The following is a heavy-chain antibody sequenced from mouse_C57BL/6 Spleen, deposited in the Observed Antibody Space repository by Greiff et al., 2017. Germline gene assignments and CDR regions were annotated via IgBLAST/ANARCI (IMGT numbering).Heavy chain of an antibody. Sequence: VQLQQSGPELVKPGASVKISCKASGYSFTGYYMNWVKQSPEKSLEWIGEINPSTGGTTYNQKFKAKATLTVDKSSSTAYMQLKSLTSEDSAVYYCARGDITGYGLAYWRQGTLVTVAA. CDR2: INPSTGGT. V-gene: IGHV1-42*01. CDR3: ARGDITGYGLAY. CDR1: GYSFTGYY. D-gene: IGHD3-2*02. J-gene: IGHJ3*01.